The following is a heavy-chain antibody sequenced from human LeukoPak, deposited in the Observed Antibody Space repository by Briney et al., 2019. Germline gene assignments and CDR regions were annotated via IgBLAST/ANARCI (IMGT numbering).Heavy chain of an antibody. CDR3: ARDAYYYDTSGYYINDY. CDR2: IYTTGST. D-gene: IGHD3-22*01. J-gene: IGHJ4*02. Sequence: SETLSLTCTVSGGSISNYYWSWIRQPAGKGLEWVGRIYTTGSTYYSPPLMGRVTMSVDTSKNQFSLKLSSVTAADTAVYYCARDAYYYDTSGYYINDYWGLGTLVTVSS. V-gene: IGHV4-4*07. CDR1: GGSISNYY.